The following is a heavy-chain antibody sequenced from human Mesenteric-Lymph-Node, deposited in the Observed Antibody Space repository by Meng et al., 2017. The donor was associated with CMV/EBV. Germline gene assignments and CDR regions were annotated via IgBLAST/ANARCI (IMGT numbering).Heavy chain of an antibody. V-gene: IGHV4-39*01. CDR2: IYYSGST. D-gene: IGHD3-22*01. J-gene: IGHJ3*02. Sequence: SETLSLTCIVSGGSISNNNYYWGWIRQPPGKGLEWIGSIYYSGSTYYTPSLKSRVTISVDTSKNQFSLKLNSVTAADTAVYYCARRYYDSSGYAFDIWGQGTMVTVSS. CDR1: GGSISNNNYY. CDR3: ARRYYDSSGYAFDI.